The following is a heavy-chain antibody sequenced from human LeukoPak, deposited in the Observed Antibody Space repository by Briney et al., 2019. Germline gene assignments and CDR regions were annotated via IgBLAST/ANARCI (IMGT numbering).Heavy chain of an antibody. CDR2: IYHSGST. D-gene: IGHD3-10*01. Sequence: SETLSLTCTVSGGSISSYYWSWIRQPPGKGLEWIGYIYHSGSTYYNPSLKSRVTISVDRSKNQFSLKLSSVTAADTAVYYCARDTDGSGNDYWGQGTLVTVSS. CDR3: ARDTDGSGNDY. J-gene: IGHJ4*02. V-gene: IGHV4-59*12. CDR1: GGSISSYY.